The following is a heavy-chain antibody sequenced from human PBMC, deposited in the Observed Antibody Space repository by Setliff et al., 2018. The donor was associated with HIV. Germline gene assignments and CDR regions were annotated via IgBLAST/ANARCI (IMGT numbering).Heavy chain of an antibody. D-gene: IGHD3-3*01. CDR3: ASEKNAWSVSDSFYEY. CDR1: GLSMSYNY. V-gene: IGHV4-59*01. J-gene: IGHJ4*02. CDR2: VHYSGST. Sequence: PSETLSLTCTVSGLSMSYNYWTWIRQSPGKGLEWIGYVHYSGSTRYNPSLKSRVTISVDTSKKKFSLKLTSITATDTAVYYCASEKNAWSVSDSFYEYWGQGVPVTVSS.